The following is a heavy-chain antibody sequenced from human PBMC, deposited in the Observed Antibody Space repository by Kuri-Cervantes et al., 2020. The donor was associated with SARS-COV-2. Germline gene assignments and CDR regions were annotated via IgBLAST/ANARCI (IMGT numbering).Heavy chain of an antibody. CDR1: GGTFSSYA. J-gene: IGHJ3*02. Sequence: SVKVSCKASGGTFSSYAISWVRQAPGQGLEWIGGIIPIFGTVNYAQKFQGRVTITADKSTSTAYMELSSLRSEDTAVYYCARDLQRGTFDIWGQGTMVTVSS. V-gene: IGHV1-69*06. CDR3: ARDLQRGTFDI. CDR2: IIPIFGTV. D-gene: IGHD1-14*01.